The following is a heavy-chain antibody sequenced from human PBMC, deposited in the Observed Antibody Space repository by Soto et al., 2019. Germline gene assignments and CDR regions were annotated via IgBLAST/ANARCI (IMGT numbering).Heavy chain of an antibody. D-gene: IGHD3-3*01. V-gene: IGHV1-69*06. Sequence: QMQLVQSGAEVKKPGSSVKVSCKASGGTLSSFIDYPINWVRQVPGQGLEWMGGIVPNVGTVNYAQKFQGRVTITADKSTGTAYMALSSMRSLDTALYYCARRDTSGFLRYFDNWGQGTLVTVSS. CDR3: ARRDTSGFLRYFDN. J-gene: IGHJ4*02. CDR2: IVPNVGTV. CDR1: GGTLSSFIDYP.